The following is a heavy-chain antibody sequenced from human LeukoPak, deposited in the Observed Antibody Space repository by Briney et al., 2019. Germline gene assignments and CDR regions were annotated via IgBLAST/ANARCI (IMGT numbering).Heavy chain of an antibody. V-gene: IGHV1-8*03. Sequence: ASVKVSCKASGYTFTSYDINWVRQATGQGLEWMGWMNPNSGNTGYAQKFQGRVTITRNTSISTAYMELSSLRSEDTAVHYCARGRRWWELHEAFDIWGQGTMVTVSS. CDR3: ARGRRWWELHEAFDI. D-gene: IGHD1-26*01. J-gene: IGHJ3*02. CDR2: MNPNSGNT. CDR1: GYTFTSYD.